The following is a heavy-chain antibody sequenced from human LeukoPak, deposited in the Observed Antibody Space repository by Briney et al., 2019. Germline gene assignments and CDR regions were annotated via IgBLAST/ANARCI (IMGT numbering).Heavy chain of an antibody. CDR3: ARRRGSWFDP. Sequence: SETLSLTCTVSGGSISSYYWSWIRQPPGKGLEWIGYIYYSGSTNYNPSLKSRVTISVDTSKNQFSLKLSSVTAADTAVYYCARRRGSWFDPWGQGTLVTVSS. D-gene: IGHD5-24*01. CDR1: GGSISSYY. CDR2: IYYSGST. J-gene: IGHJ5*02. V-gene: IGHV4-59*08.